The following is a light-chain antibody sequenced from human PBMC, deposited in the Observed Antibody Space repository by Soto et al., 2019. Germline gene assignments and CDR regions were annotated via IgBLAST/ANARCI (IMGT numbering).Light chain of an antibody. CDR3: QQYNQWPT. V-gene: IGKV3-15*01. J-gene: IGKJ2*01. Sequence: EIVMTQSPATLSVSPGERATLSCRASQSVSNNLAWYQQKPGQAPRLLMYGVATRATGIPARFSGSGSGTEFTLTISSLQSEDFAVYYCQQYNQWPTFGQGTKLEIK. CDR1: QSVSNN. CDR2: GVA.